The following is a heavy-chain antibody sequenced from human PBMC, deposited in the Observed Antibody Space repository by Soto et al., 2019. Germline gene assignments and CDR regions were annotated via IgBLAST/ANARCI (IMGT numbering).Heavy chain of an antibody. CDR3: AIFPGLDYYYYGMDV. CDR1: GFTFSSYA. J-gene: IGHJ6*02. V-gene: IGHV3-30-3*01. Sequence: GGSLRLSCAASGFTFSSYAMHWVRQAPGKGLEWVAVISYDGSNKYYADSVKGRFTISRDNSKNTLYLQMNSLRAEDTAVYYCAIFPGLDYYYYGMDVWGQGTTVTVSS. D-gene: IGHD6-6*01. CDR2: ISYDGSNK.